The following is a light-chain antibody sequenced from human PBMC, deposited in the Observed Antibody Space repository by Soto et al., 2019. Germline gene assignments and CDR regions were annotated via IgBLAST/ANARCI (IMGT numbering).Light chain of an antibody. V-gene: IGKV1-5*03. CDR1: QTISSW. CDR2: KAS. CDR3: QHYSNWPPWT. J-gene: IGKJ1*01. Sequence: DIQMTQSPSTLSGSVGDRVTITCRASQTISSWLAWYQQKPGKAPKLLIYKASTLKSGVPSRFSGSGSGTEFTLTISGLQSEDFAVYYCQHYSNWPPWTFGLGTKVDIK.